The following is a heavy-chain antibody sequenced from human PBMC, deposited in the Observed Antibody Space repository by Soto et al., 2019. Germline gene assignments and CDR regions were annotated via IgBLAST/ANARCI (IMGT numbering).Heavy chain of an antibody. Sequence: SETLSLTCAAYGESLSTYFWTWIRQPPGKGLEWIGEVNYSGGRTICNPSLKSRITISMDPSKDQFSLKLSSVTAEDTAIYYCGSGRGYTWTFGGQGTLVTVSS. CDR3: GSGRGYTWTF. J-gene: IGHJ4*02. CDR1: GESLSTYF. V-gene: IGHV4-34*01. D-gene: IGHD5-12*01. CDR2: VNYSGGRT.